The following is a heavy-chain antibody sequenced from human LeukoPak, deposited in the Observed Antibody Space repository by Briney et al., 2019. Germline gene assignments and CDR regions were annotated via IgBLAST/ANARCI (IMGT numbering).Heavy chain of an antibody. CDR3: ARGDPYYYDSSGYRFDY. D-gene: IGHD3-22*01. CDR2: INSDGSST. CDR1: GFTFSSYW. V-gene: IGHV3-74*01. Sequence: GGSLRLSCAASGFTFSSYWMHWVRQAPGKGLVWVSRINSDGSSTSYADSVKGRFTISRDNAKNTVYLQMNSLRAEDTAVYYCARGDPYYYDSSGYRFDYWGQGTLVTVSS. J-gene: IGHJ4*02.